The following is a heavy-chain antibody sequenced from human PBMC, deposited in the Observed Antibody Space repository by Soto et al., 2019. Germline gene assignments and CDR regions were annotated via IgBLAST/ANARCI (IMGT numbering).Heavy chain of an antibody. CDR3: ARDRWGSYSFDS. CDR2: IIPVFGTA. CDR1: GGVFRNYA. J-gene: IGHJ5*01. V-gene: IGHV1-69*13. D-gene: IGHD1-26*01. Sequence: SVKVSCKASGGVFRNYAINWVRQAPGQGLEWMGGIIPVFGTADYPQKFQGRVTITADESTTTAYMELTSLKTEDTAVYFCARDRWGSYSFDSWGQGTLVTVSS.